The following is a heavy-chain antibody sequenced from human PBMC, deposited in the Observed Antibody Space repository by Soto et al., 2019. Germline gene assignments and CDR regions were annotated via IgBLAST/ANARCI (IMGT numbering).Heavy chain of an antibody. Sequence: SVKVSCRASGGTFSSYAISWVREAPGQGLEWMGGIIPIFGTANYEQKFQGRVTITAEESTSTAYMELSSLRSEDTDEYYYAGYYDSSGYRGAFDIRGQGTMVTVSS. CDR1: GGTFSSYA. D-gene: IGHD3-22*01. CDR2: IIPIFGTA. J-gene: IGHJ3*02. CDR3: AGYYDSSGYRGAFDI. V-gene: IGHV1-69*13.